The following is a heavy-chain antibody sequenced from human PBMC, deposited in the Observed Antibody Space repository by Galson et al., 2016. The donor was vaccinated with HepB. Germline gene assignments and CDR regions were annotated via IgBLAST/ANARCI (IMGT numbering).Heavy chain of an antibody. D-gene: IGHD6-19*01. CDR1: GASISSSSYF. V-gene: IGHV4-61*05. CDR2: ISYTGTT. J-gene: IGHJ4*02. Sequence: SETLSLTCTVSGASISSSSYFWGWIRQTPGKGLEWIGYISYTGTTNYNPSLKCRVTISLDTSKNQFSMKLSSVTAADTALYYCARGVSGFGYWGQGTLVTVSS. CDR3: ARGVSGFGY.